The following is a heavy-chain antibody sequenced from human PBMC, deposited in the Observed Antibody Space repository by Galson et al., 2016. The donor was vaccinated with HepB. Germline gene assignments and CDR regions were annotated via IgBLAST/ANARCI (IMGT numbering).Heavy chain of an antibody. CDR2: ISTSGTA. V-gene: IGHV4-61*02. CDR1: GGSITSGTKY. J-gene: IGHJ4*02. CDR3: ARTPDS. Sequence: TLSLTCTVSGGSITSGTKYWTWIRQPAGKGLEWIGGISTSGTANYNPSLRSRVTISLDTSRTHLSLKLRSVTASDTAMYYCARTPDSWGQGTLVTVSS.